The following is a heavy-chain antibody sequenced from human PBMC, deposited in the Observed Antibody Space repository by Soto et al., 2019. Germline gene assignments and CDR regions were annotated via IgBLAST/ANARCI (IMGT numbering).Heavy chain of an antibody. Sequence: QVQLVQSGAEVKMPGSSVKVSCKASGGTFSTNPISCVRQAPGQGLGRMGGTSPILGSGSSSQTIHGRLTVTADKSTNTAYMELSNLTSGDTAVYYWARRQSGGFHRYFDSWGQGTLVTVSS. D-gene: IGHD2-15*01. CDR1: GGTFSTNP. V-gene: IGHV1-69*06. CDR2: TSPILGSG. CDR3: ARRQSGGFHRYFDS. J-gene: IGHJ4*02.